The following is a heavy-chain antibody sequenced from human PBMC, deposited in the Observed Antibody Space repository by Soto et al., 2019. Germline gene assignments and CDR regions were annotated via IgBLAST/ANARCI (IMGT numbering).Heavy chain of an antibody. J-gene: IGHJ4*02. Sequence: GGSLRLSCAASGFTSSSYAMSWVRQAPGKGLEWVSAISGSGGSTYYADSVKGRFTISRDNSKNTLYLQMNSLRAEDTAVYYCANGGWDQSVIDYWGQGTLVTVSS. V-gene: IGHV3-23*01. CDR2: ISGSGGST. CDR3: ANGGWDQSVIDY. D-gene: IGHD6-19*01. CDR1: GFTSSSYA.